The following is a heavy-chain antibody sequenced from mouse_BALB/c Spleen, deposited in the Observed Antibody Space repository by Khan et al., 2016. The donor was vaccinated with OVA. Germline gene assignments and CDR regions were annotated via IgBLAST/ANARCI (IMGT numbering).Heavy chain of an antibody. CDR2: ILPGSGTT. D-gene: IGHD1-1*01. CDR1: GFTFSSYW. J-gene: IGHJ2*01. V-gene: IGHV1-9*01. Sequence: QVQLQQSGAELMKPGASVKISCKATGFTFSSYWIEWVKQTPGHCLEWVGQILPGSGTTNYNGKFQGKATFTSDTSSNTAYMQLGSLTSEDSAVFDSLRYGSRGDYWGQGTTLTVAS. CDR3: LRYGSRGDY.